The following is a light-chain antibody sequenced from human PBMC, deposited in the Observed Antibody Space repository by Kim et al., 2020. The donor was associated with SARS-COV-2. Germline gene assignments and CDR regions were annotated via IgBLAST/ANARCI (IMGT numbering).Light chain of an antibody. CDR2: GAS. J-gene: IGKJ4*01. V-gene: IGKV3-15*01. Sequence: VAPGERATLPGRASQSVSSNLAWYQQKPGQAPTLLIYGASTRAAGIPARFSGSGSGTEFTLTISSLQSEDFAVYYCQQYNNWPPLTFGGGTKLEIK. CDR3: QQYNNWPPLT. CDR1: QSVSSN.